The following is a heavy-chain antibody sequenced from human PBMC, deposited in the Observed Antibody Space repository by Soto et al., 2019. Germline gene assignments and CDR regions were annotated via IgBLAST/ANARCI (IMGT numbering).Heavy chain of an antibody. V-gene: IGHV4-34*01. J-gene: IGHJ4*02. CDR3: ARQNYDFWSGYGL. CDR1: GGSFSGYY. Sequence: SETLSLTCAVYGGSFSGYYWSWIRQPPGKGLEWIGEINHSGSTNYNPSLKSRVTTSVDTSKNQFSLKLSSVTAADTAVYYCARQNYDFWSGYGLWGQGTLVTVSS. D-gene: IGHD3-3*01. CDR2: INHSGST.